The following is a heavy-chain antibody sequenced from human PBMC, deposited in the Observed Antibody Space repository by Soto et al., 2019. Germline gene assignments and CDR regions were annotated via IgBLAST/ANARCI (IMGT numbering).Heavy chain of an antibody. D-gene: IGHD3-10*01. J-gene: IGHJ3*02. V-gene: IGHV3-66*01. Sequence: GGSLRLSCAASGFTVSSNYMSWVRQAPGKGLEWVSVIYSGGSTYYADSVKGRFTISRDNSKNTLYLQMNSLRAEDTAVYYCARDYYGSGSYLSPDAFDIWGQGTMVTVSS. CDR2: IYSGGST. CDR1: GFTVSSNY. CDR3: ARDYYGSGSYLSPDAFDI.